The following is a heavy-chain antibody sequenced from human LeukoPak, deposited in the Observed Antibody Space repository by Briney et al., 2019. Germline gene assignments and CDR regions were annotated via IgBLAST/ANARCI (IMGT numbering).Heavy chain of an antibody. CDR3: ASCAPPKYFHH. CDR2: IYDTGST. V-gene: IGHV4-59*01. J-gene: IGHJ1*01. Sequence: PSETLSLTCTVSGGPISSYYWSWIRQPPGKGLEWLGYIYDTGSTNYNPSLKSRVPISVDTSNNQFSLKVRSVTAADTAVYYCASCAPPKYFHHWGQGTLVTVSS. CDR1: GGPISSYY.